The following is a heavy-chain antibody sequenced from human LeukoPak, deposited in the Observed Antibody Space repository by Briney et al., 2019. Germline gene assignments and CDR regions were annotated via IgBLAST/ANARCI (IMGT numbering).Heavy chain of an antibody. V-gene: IGHV4-4*07. J-gene: IGHJ5*02. CDR3: ARRVPYYYGSGSYWRFDP. Sequence: SETLSLTCTVSGGSISSYYWSWIRQPAGKGLEWIGRIYTSGSTNYNPSLKSRVTMSVDTSKNQFSVNMSSVIAADTAVYYCARRVPYYYGSGSYWRFDPWGQGTLVTVSS. D-gene: IGHD3-10*01. CDR2: IYTSGST. CDR1: GGSISSYY.